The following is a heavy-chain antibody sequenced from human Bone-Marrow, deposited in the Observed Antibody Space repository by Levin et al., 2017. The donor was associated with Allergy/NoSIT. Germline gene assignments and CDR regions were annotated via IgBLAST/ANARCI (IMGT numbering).Heavy chain of an antibody. J-gene: IGHJ6*02. CDR1: GGSISSGDYY. Sequence: PSETLSLTCTVSGGSISSGDYYWTWIRQPPGKGLEWIGYIYYSGITYYNPSLKSRVTISVDTSKNQFSLKLSSVTAADTAVYYCARAGRITIFGVVIDGMDVWGQGTTVTVSS. CDR3: ARAGRITIFGVVIDGMDV. V-gene: IGHV4-30-4*01. CDR2: IYYSGIT. D-gene: IGHD3-3*01.